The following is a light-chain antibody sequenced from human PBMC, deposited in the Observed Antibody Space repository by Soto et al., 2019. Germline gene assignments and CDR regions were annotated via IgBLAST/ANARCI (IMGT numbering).Light chain of an antibody. V-gene: IGKV3D-20*01. Sequence: EIVLTQSPVTLSLSPGERATLSCGASQTVSSGYLAWYQQRPGLAPRLLIYDASSRATGTPDRFSGSGSGTDFSLTISRLEPEDFAVYYCQQYSSSPYTFGQGTKVDIK. CDR3: QQYSSSPYT. CDR1: QTVSSGY. CDR2: DAS. J-gene: IGKJ2*01.